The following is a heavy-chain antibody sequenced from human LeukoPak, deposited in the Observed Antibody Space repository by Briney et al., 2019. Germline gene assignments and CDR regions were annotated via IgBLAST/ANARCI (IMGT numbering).Heavy chain of an antibody. CDR3: ARGLERFLDY. V-gene: IGHV4-34*01. D-gene: IGHD3-3*01. CDR2: INHSGST. CDR1: GGSFSGYY. Sequence: SSETLSLTCAVYGGSFSGYYWSWIRQPPGKGLEWIGEINHSGSTNYNPSLKSRVTISVDTSKNQFSLKLSSVTAADTAVYYCARGLERFLDYSGQGTLVTVSS. J-gene: IGHJ4*02.